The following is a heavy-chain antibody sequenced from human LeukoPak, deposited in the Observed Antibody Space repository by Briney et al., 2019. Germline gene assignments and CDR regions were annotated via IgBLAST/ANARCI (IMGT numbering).Heavy chain of an antibody. D-gene: IGHD2-8*02. CDR1: GFSLSASGMC. J-gene: IGHJ5*02. Sequence: SGPALVKPTQTLTVTCTFSGFSLSASGMCVSWIRQPPGKALEWLALIDWDDDKYYSTSLKTRLTISKDTSKNQVVLTMTNMDPVDTATYYCARSTGGVGWFDPWGQGTLVTVSS. CDR2: IDWDDDK. CDR3: ARSTGGVGWFDP. V-gene: IGHV2-70*01.